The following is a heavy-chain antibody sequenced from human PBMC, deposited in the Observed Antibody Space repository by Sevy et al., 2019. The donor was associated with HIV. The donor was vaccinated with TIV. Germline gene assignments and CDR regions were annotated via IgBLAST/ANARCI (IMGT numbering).Heavy chain of an antibody. CDR2: IYPGDSDT. D-gene: IGHD6-19*01. J-gene: IGHJ4*02. Sequence: GESLKISCKGSGYSFTSYWIGWVRQMPGKGLEWMGIIYPGDSDTRDSPSFQGQVTISADKSISTAYLQWSSLKASDTAMYYCAKCPLYSSGLFYFDYWGQGTLVTVSS. CDR1: GYSFTSYW. CDR3: AKCPLYSSGLFYFDY. V-gene: IGHV5-51*01.